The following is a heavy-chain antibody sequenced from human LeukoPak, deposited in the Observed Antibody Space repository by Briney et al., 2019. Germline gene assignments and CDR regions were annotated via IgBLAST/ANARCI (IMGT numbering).Heavy chain of an antibody. CDR3: TAPLVVRALDY. CDR1: GFTFGNAG. J-gene: IGHJ4*02. D-gene: IGHD3-10*01. V-gene: IGHV3-15*01. CDR2: IKSKTDGGTT. Sequence: GGSLRLSVTASGFTFGNAGMSWFRQAPGRGLDGVGRIKSKTDGGTTDYAAPVKGRFTISRDDSKNTLYLQMNSLKTEDTAVYYCTAPLVVRALDYWGQGTLVTVSS.